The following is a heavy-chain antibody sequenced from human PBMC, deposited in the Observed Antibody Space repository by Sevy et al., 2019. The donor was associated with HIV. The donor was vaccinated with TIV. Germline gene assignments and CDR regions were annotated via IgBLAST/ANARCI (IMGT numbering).Heavy chain of an antibody. CDR2: LSFGCGKI. D-gene: IGHD2-8*01. Sequence: GGSLRLSCAASGFVFYDYSMSWIRQAPGKGLEWVATLSFGCGKINYADSVKGRFTISRDNSKNSFYLQMDNLRVEDTALYYCAREGCTRPHDYWGQGTRFTVSS. CDR3: AREGCTRPHDY. CDR1: GFVFYDYS. J-gene: IGHJ4*02. V-gene: IGHV3-23*01.